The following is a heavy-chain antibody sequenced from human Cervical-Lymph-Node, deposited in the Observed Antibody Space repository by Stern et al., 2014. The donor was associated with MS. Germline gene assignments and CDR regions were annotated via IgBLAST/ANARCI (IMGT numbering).Heavy chain of an antibody. D-gene: IGHD6-19*01. J-gene: IGHJ6*02. CDR1: GYSFTSYW. V-gene: IGHV5-51*01. CDR2: IYPGDSDT. CDR3: ARHRAVADDYYYYGMDV. Sequence: EVQLEESGAEVKKPGESLKISCKGSGYSFTSYWIGWVRQMPGEGLEWLGIIYPGDSDTRYSPSFQGQVTISADKSISTAYLQWSSLKASDTAMYYCARHRAVADDYYYYGMDVWGQGTTVTVSS.